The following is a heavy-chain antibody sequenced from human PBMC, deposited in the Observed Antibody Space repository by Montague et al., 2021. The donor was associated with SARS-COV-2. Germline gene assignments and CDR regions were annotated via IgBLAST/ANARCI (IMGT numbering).Heavy chain of an antibody. CDR2: IYTSGST. Sequence: TLSLTCTVSGGSISSGSYYWSWIRQPAGKGLEWMGRIYTSGSTNYNPSLKSRVTISVDTSKNQFSLRLSSVTAADTAVYYCARVGVGTMVRGVIPAYYYYGMDVWGQGTTVTVSS. D-gene: IGHD3-10*01. J-gene: IGHJ6*02. CDR3: ARVGVGTMVRGVIPAYYYYGMDV. CDR1: GGSISSGSYY. V-gene: IGHV4-61*02.